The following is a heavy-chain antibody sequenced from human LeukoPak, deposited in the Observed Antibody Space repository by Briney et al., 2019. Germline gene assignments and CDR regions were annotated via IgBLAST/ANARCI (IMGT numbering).Heavy chain of an antibody. Sequence: SVKVSCTSSGGTFSNYPISWVRQAPGQGLEWMGGIIPIFGTAHYAQKFQGRVTLTADESTSTAYMEMRSLRSEDTAIYYCARERRREGITFDYWGQGSLVIVSP. CDR3: ARERRREGITFDY. CDR1: GGTFSNYP. J-gene: IGHJ4*02. D-gene: IGHD3-10*01. CDR2: IIPIFGTA. V-gene: IGHV1-69*01.